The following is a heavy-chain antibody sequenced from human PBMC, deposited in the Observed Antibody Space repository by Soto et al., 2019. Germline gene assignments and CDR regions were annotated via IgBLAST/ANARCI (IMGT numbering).Heavy chain of an antibody. CDR1: GFTFSSYS. CDR3: ARDLEVYGYSNCDY. D-gene: IGHD6-13*01. CDR2: ISGSSSYI. Sequence: LRLSCAAPGFTFSSYSMSWVRQAPGKGLEWVSSISGSSSYIYYADSVRGRFSISRDNAKNSLYLQMNSLRAEDTAVYYCARDLEVYGYSNCDYWGQGTLVTVSS. V-gene: IGHV3-21*01. J-gene: IGHJ4*02.